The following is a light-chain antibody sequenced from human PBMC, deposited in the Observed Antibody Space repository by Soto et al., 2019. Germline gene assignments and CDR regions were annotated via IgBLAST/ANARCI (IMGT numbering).Light chain of an antibody. CDR2: RAS. Sequence: EIVLTQSPGTLSLSPGERATLSCRASQSVSSSYLAWYQQKPGQAPRLLIYRASTRATGIPARFSGSGSGTEFSLTISSLQSEDFAVYYCQQYSTWPPRYTFGQGTKLEI. J-gene: IGKJ2*01. CDR3: QQYSTWPPRYT. CDR1: QSVSSSY. V-gene: IGKV3-15*01.